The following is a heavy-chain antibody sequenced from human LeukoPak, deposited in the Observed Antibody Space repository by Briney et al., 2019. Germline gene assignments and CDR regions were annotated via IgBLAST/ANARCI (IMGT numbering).Heavy chain of an antibody. CDR3: ARGQTPGITIFGVVIPPPYRYYYYGMDV. J-gene: IGHJ6*02. CDR2: ISYDGSNK. Sequence: GRSLRLSCAASGFTFSSYAMHWVRQAPGKGLEWVAVISYDGSNKYYADSVKGRFTISRDNSKNTLYLQMNSLRAEDTAVYYCARGQTPGITIFGVVIPPPYRYYYYGMDVWGQGTTVTVSS. CDR1: GFTFSSYA. V-gene: IGHV3-30-3*01. D-gene: IGHD3-3*01.